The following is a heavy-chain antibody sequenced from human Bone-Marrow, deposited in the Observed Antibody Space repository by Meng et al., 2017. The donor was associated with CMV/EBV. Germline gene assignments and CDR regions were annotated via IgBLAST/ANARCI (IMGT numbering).Heavy chain of an antibody. CDR2: ISGSGGDT. CDR3: ARTIPPAIIYYYYGLDV. D-gene: IGHD2-2*02. J-gene: IGHJ6*02. V-gene: IGHV3-23*01. Sequence: GGSLRLSCAASGFTFSSYAMSWVRQAPGKGLEWVSGISGSGGDTYFADSVKGRFSISRDNSKHTLYLQMNSLRAEDTAIYYCARTIPPAIIYYYYGLDVWGQGTTVTVSS. CDR1: GFTFSSYA.